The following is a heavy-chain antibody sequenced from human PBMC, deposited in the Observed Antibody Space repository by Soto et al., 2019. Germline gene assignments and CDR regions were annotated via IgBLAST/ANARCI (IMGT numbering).Heavy chain of an antibody. V-gene: IGHV5-10-1*01. Sequence: LGESLKISCKGSGYSFTSYWISWVRQMPGKGMEWSGRIDPSDSYANYSPSFQGHVTISADKSISTAYLQWSSLKASDTAMYYCASFRYGMDVWGQGATVTVSS. CDR2: IDPSDSYA. CDR1: GYSFTSYW. J-gene: IGHJ6*02. CDR3: ASFRYGMDV.